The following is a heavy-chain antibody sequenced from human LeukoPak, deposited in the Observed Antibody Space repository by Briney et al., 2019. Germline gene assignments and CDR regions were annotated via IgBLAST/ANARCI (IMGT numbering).Heavy chain of an antibody. Sequence: GGSLRLSCATSGFTFSRDWMTWVLQAPGKGLEWVANIKQDGSAKYYVDSVRGRFTISRDNAKNSLYLQMNSLRAEDTAVYYCARALESGNSDAGFWGQGTLVTVSS. CDR1: GFTFSRDW. CDR3: ARALESGNSDAGF. CDR2: IKQDGSAK. D-gene: IGHD4-23*01. J-gene: IGHJ4*02. V-gene: IGHV3-7*04.